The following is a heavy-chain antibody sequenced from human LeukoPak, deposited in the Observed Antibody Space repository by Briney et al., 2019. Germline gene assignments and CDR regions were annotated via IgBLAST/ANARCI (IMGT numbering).Heavy chain of an antibody. CDR1: GGSISSGGYY. Sequence: PSETLSLTCTVSGGSISSGGYYWSWIRQHPGKGLEWIGEINHSGSTNYNPSLKSRVTISVDTSKNQFSLKLSSVTAADTAVYYCARGHTHDYWGQGTLVTVSS. V-gene: IGHV4-39*07. CDR3: ARGHTHDY. J-gene: IGHJ4*02. CDR2: INHSGST.